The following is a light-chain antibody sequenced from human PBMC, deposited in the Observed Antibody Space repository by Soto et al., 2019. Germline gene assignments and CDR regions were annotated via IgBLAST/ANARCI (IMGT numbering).Light chain of an antibody. J-gene: IGKJ5*01. CDR1: QSISSW. V-gene: IGKV1-5*03. Sequence: IRMTQSPFSLSASIGDRVTITCRASQSISSWLAWYQQKPGKAPKLLIYKASSLESGVPSRFSGSGSGTEFTLTISSLQPDDFATYYCQQYNSYSITFGQGTRLEIK. CDR2: KAS. CDR3: QQYNSYSIT.